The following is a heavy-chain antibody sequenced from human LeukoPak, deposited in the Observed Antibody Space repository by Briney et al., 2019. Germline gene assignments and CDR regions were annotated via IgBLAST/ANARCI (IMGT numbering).Heavy chain of an antibody. CDR3: ARSVSMVRGVILDY. V-gene: IGHV1-8*01. Sequence: ASVKVSSKASGYTSTSYDINWVRQATGQGLEWMGWMNPNSGNTGYAQKFQGRVTMTRNTSISTAYMELSSLRSEDTAVYYCARSVSMVRGVILDYWGQGTLVTVSS. J-gene: IGHJ4*02. CDR1: GYTSTSYD. CDR2: MNPNSGNT. D-gene: IGHD3-10*01.